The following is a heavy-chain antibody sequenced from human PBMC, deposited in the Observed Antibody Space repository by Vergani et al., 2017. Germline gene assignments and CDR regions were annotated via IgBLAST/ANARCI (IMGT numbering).Heavy chain of an antibody. J-gene: IGHJ4*02. Sequence: EVQLVESGGGLVQPGGSLRLSCAASGFTFSSYSMNWVRQAPGKGLEWVSYISSSSSTIYYADSVKGRFTIARDNAKKSLYLQMNSLRAEDTAVYYCARDLRRAARPGYFDYWGQGTLVTAAS. CDR3: ARDLRRAARPGYFDY. V-gene: IGHV3-48*04. CDR2: ISSSSSTI. D-gene: IGHD6-6*01. CDR1: GFTFSSYS.